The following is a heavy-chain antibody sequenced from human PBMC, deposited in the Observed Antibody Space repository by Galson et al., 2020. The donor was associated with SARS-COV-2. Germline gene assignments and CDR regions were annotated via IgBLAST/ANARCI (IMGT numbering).Heavy chain of an antibody. J-gene: IGHJ4*02. CDR2: IYYSGST. D-gene: IGHD2-15*01. CDR3: ARASCCSGGKIDY. V-gene: IGHV4-59*13. CDR1: GGSISSYY. Sequence: SETLSLTCTVSGGSISSYYWSWIRQPPGKGLEWIGYIYYSGSTNYNPSLKSRVTISVDTSKNQFSLKLSSVTAADTALYYCARASCCSGGKIDYWGQGTLVTVSS.